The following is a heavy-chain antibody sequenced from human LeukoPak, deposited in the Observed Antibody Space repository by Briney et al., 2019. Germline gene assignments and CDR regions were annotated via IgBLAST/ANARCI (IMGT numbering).Heavy chain of an antibody. CDR2: INPNTGGT. D-gene: IGHD3-9*01. CDR3: ARVHATGYFSLDLGY. Sequence: ASVKVSCKASGYTFTGYFMHWVRQAPGQGLDWMGWINPNTGGTKYAQKFQGRVTMTRDTSIGTAYMELSTVTSDDTAVYFCARVHATGYFSLDLGYWGQGTQVTVSS. CDR1: GYTFTGYF. V-gene: IGHV1-2*02. J-gene: IGHJ4*02.